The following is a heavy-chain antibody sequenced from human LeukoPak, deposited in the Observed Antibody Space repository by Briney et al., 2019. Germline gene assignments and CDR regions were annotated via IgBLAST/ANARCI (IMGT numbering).Heavy chain of an antibody. CDR2: ISSSGSTI. V-gene: IGHV3-48*03. J-gene: IGHJ4*02. Sequence: GGSLRLSCAGSGFTFSSYDMGWVRQAPGKGLEWVSYISSSGSTIYYADSVKGRFTISRDNAKNSLYLQMNSLRAEDTAVYYCARVYDYRDLYFDYRGQGTLVTVSS. CDR3: ARVYDYRDLYFDY. CDR1: GFTFSSYD. D-gene: IGHD4-17*01.